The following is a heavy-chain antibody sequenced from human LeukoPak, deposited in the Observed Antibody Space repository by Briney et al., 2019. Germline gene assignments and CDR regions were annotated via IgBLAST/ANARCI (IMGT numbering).Heavy chain of an antibody. CDR1: GGTFSSYA. J-gene: IGHJ4*02. V-gene: IGHV1-8*02. D-gene: IGHD4-23*01. CDR3: ARDWIHYGGNSGFID. CDR2: MNPNSGNT. Sequence: ASVKVSCKASGGTFSSYAISWVRQATGQGLEWMGWMNPNSGNTGYAQKFQGRVTMTRNTSISTAYMELSSLRSEDTAVYYCARDWIHYGGNSGFIDWGQGTLVTVSS.